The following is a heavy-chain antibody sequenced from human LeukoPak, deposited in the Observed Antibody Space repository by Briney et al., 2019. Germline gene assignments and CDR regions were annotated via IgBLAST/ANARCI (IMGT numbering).Heavy chain of an antibody. V-gene: IGHV3-48*01. CDR3: ARPTSSGWYSH. Sequence: PGGSLRLSCAASGFTFSDYNMNWVLQAPGKGLEWVSYITGSGSTIFYADSVKGRFTISRDNVKNSLYLQMNSLRAEDTAVYYCARPTSSGWYSHWGQGTVVTVSS. CDR1: GFTFSDYN. CDR2: ITGSGSTI. J-gene: IGHJ4*03. D-gene: IGHD6-19*01.